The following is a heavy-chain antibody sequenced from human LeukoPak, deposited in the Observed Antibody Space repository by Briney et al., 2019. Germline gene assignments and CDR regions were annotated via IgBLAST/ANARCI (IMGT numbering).Heavy chain of an antibody. J-gene: IGHJ4*02. V-gene: IGHV4-59*11. Sequence: SETLSLTCTVSGGSISSHYWSWIRQPPGKGLEWIVYIYYSGSTNYNPSLKSRVTISVDTSKNQLSLKLSSVTAADTAVYYCARFGRGSSWYYFDYWGQGTLVTVSS. D-gene: IGHD6-13*01. CDR3: ARFGRGSSWYYFDY. CDR1: GGSISSHY. CDR2: IYYSGST.